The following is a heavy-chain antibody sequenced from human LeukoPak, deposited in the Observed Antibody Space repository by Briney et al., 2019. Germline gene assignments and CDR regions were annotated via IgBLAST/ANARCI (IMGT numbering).Heavy chain of an antibody. D-gene: IGHD5-18*01. CDR1: GFTFSSYS. Sequence: GGSLRLSCAASGFTFSSYSMNWVRQAPGKGLEWVSSISSSSSYIYYADSVKGRFTISRDNAKNSLYLQMNSLRAEDTAVYYCARDDLGYSSINTSDYWGQGTLVTVSS. CDR3: ARDDLGYSSINTSDY. CDR2: ISSSSSYI. J-gene: IGHJ4*02. V-gene: IGHV3-21*01.